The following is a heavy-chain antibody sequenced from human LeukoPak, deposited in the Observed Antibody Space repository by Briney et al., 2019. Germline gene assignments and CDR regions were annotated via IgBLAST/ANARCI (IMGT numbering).Heavy chain of an antibody. J-gene: IGHJ4*02. V-gene: IGHV1-18*03. CDR1: GYIFNTYG. CDR3: VRDSAYSPDY. CDR2: IRGNNDNT. D-gene: IGHD5-12*01. Sequence: ASVKVSCKTSGYIFNTYGISWVRQAPGQGLEWMAWIRGNNDNTKYAQKFQGRVTLTTDTSTSTAYMELRGLTSDDMAVYYCVRDSAYSPDYWGQGSLVTVSS.